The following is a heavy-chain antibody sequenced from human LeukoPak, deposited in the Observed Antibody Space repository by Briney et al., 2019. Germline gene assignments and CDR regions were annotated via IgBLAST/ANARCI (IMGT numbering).Heavy chain of an antibody. Sequence: GGSLRPSCAASGFTFSNAWMSWVRQAPGKGLEWVGRIKSKTDGETTDYAAPVKGRFTISRDDSKNTLYLQMNSLKTEDTAVYFCTTDPHYYGSGSYYTFWGQGTLVTVSS. CDR2: IKSKTDGETT. D-gene: IGHD3-10*01. J-gene: IGHJ4*02. V-gene: IGHV3-15*01. CDR3: TTDPHYYGSGSYYTF. CDR1: GFTFSNAW.